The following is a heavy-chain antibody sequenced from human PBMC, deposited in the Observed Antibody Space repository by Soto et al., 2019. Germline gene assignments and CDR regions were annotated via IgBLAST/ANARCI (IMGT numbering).Heavy chain of an antibody. CDR3: PHSSGGRALDL. Sequence: QVQLQESGPGLVKPSQTLSLTCTVSGGSISSGDYYWSWIRQPPGKGLEWIVYIYYSRSTYYNPSINDRVTISVDTSKIQLYLQLSSVTAADSSVYYCPHSSGGRALDLWGQGTMVTVSS. CDR2: IYYSRST. CDR1: GGSISSGDYY. D-gene: IGHD3-16*01. V-gene: IGHV4-30-4*01. J-gene: IGHJ3*01.